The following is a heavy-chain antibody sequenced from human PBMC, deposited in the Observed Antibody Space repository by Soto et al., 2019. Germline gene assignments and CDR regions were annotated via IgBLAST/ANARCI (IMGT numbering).Heavy chain of an antibody. J-gene: IGHJ4*02. CDR2: INPNSGGT. D-gene: IGHD6-13*01. Sequence: GASVKVSCKASGYTFTGYYMHWVRQAPGQGLEWMGWINPNSGGTNYAQKFQGWVTMTRDTSISTAYMELSRLRSDDTAVYYCAREVSSWYGDYFDYWGQGTLVTVSS. V-gene: IGHV1-2*04. CDR1: GYTFTGYY. CDR3: AREVSSWYGDYFDY.